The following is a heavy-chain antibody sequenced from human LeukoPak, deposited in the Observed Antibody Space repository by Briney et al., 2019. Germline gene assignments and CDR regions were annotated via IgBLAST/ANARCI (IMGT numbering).Heavy chain of an antibody. CDR1: GGSISSYY. V-gene: IGHV4-59*01. D-gene: IGHD5-24*01. CDR3: ARDFSDGYNDRSFDY. CDR2: IYYSGST. Sequence: PSETLSLTCTVSGGSISSYYWSWIRQPPGKGLEWIGYIYYSGSTNYNPSLKSRVTISVDTSKNQFSLKLSSVTAADTAVYYCARDFSDGYNDRSFDYGGQGTLVTVSS. J-gene: IGHJ4*02.